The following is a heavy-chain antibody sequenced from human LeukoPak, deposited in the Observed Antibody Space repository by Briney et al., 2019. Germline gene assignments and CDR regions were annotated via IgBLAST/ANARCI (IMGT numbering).Heavy chain of an antibody. CDR2: IWYDGSNK. CDR3: ARDGEMPTIYFDY. D-gene: IGHD5-24*01. CDR1: GFTFSSYG. J-gene: IGHJ4*02. V-gene: IGHV3-33*02. Sequence: PGGSLRLSCAASGFTFSSYGMHWVRQAPGKGLEWVAVIWYDGSNKYYADSAKGRFTISRDNAKNSLFLQMNSLRAEDTAVYYCARDGEMPTIYFDYWGQGTLVTVSS.